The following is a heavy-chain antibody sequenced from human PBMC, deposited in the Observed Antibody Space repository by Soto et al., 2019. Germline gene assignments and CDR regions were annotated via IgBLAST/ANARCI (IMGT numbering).Heavy chain of an antibody. Sequence: QVQLVRSGAEVKKPGASVKVSCKPSGYTFNTYYLHWVRQAPGQALEWMGVIHPSGGGTTYAQKFLGRVTVTRDTSTSTVFMELSSLRSDDTAVYYCARGGHIAVVTASFDYWGQGTLVTVSS. D-gene: IGHD2-21*02. CDR1: GYTFNTYY. J-gene: IGHJ4*02. CDR2: IHPSGGGT. V-gene: IGHV1-46*02. CDR3: ARGGHIAVVTASFDY.